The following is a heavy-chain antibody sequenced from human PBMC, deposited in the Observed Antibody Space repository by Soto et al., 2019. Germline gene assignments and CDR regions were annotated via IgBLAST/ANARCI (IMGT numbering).Heavy chain of an antibody. CDR3: ARRWGGTFDY. CDR2: IYYSGST. D-gene: IGHD2-21*01. V-gene: IGHV4-59*01. Sequence: SETLSLTCTVSGGSISSYYWSWIRQPPGKGLEWIGYIYYSGSTNYNPSLKSRVTISVDTSKNQFSLKLSSVTAADTAVYYCARRWGGTFDYWGQGTLGNVSS. CDR1: GGSISSYY. J-gene: IGHJ4*02.